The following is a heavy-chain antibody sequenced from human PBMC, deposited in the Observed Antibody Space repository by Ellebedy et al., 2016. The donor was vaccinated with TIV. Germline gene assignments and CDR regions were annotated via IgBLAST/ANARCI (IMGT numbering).Heavy chain of an antibody. J-gene: IGHJ4*02. CDR1: DGPFGDYY. Sequence: MPSETLSLTCGVKDGPFGDYYWSWNRQPPGKGLEWIGEINHSGSTNYNPSLKSRVTISVDTSKNQFSLKLSSVTAADTAVYYCAREGGLRNFDWPETPFDYWGQGTLVTVSS. CDR3: AREGGLRNFDWPETPFDY. D-gene: IGHD3-9*01. V-gene: IGHV4-34*01. CDR2: INHSGST.